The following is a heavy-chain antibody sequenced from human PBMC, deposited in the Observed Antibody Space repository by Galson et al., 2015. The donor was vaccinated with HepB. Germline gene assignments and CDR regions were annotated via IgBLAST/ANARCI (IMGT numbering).Heavy chain of an antibody. J-gene: IGHJ6*04. CDR2: ICGNSNST. CDR1: GFTFSSYA. Sequence: SLRLSCAASGFTFSSYAMTWVRQAPGKGLEWVSVICGNSNSTYYADSVKGRFTISRDNSKNTLYLQMNSLRAEDTAVYYCAKGGRGSCYSAGDVWGKGTTVTVSS. V-gene: IGHV3-23*01. CDR3: AKGGRGSCYSAGDV. D-gene: IGHD2-15*01.